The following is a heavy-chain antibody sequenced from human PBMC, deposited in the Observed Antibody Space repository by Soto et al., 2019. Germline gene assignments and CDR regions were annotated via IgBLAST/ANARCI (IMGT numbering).Heavy chain of an antibody. CDR2: ISYDGSNK. J-gene: IGHJ4*02. V-gene: IGHV3-30-3*01. CDR3: ASSVDTAIDY. D-gene: IGHD5-18*01. CDR1: GFTFSSYA. Sequence: QVQLVESGGGVVQPGRSLRLSCAASGFTFSSYAMHWVRQAPGKGLEWVAVISYDGSNKYYADSVKGRFTISRDNSKNTLYLQMNSLRAEDMAVYYCASSVDTAIDYWGQGTLVTVSS.